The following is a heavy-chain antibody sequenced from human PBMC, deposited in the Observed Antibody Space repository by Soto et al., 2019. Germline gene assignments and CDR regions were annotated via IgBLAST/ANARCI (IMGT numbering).Heavy chain of an antibody. J-gene: IGHJ4*02. Sequence: TLSLTCIVSGGSISSGDYYWNWIRQPPGKGLEWIGYIYYSGSTYYNPSLKSRVTMSVDTSKNQFSLKLSSVTAADTAVYYCARHDYGEYGRWYFDYWGQGTLVTFSS. D-gene: IGHD4-17*01. CDR1: GGSISSGDYY. CDR3: ARHDYGEYGRWYFDY. V-gene: IGHV4-30-4*01. CDR2: IYYSGST.